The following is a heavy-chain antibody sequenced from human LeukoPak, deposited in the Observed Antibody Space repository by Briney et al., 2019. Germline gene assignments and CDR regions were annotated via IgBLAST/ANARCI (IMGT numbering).Heavy chain of an antibody. CDR2: IYSGGST. D-gene: IGHD2-2*01. J-gene: IGHJ6*02. CDR3: ARDRARYCSSTSCYLYHGMDV. CDR1: GFTLSSNY. V-gene: IGHV3-53*01. Sequence: GGSLRLSCAASGFTLSSNYMSWVRQAPGKGVEWVSVIYSGGSTYYSDSVKGRFNISRDKSKKTLYLQMNSLRAEDTAVYYCARDRARYCSSTSCYLYHGMDVWGQGTTVTVSS.